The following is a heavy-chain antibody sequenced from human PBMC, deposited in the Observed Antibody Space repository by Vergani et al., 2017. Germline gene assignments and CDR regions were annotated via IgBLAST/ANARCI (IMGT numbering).Heavy chain of an antibody. CDR2: IYPGDSDT. Sequence: EVQLVQSGAEVKKPGESLKISCKGSGYSFTSYWIGWVRQMPGKGLEWMGSIYPGDSDTRYSPSFQGQVTISADKSISTAYLQWSSLKASDTAMYYCARQTTYYYDSSGYYRGRADAFDIWGQGTMVTVSS. D-gene: IGHD3-22*01. J-gene: IGHJ3*02. V-gene: IGHV5-51*01. CDR1: GYSFTSYW. CDR3: ARQTTYYYDSSGYYRGRADAFDI.